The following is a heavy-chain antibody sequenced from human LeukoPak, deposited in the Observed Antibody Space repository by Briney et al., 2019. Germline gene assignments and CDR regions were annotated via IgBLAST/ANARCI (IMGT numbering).Heavy chain of an antibody. CDR3: ARVGPWVNPDYYYYMDV. CDR1: GFTFSSYG. CDR2: ISSSSSYI. J-gene: IGHJ6*03. V-gene: IGHV3-21*01. D-gene: IGHD1-14*01. Sequence: GGSLRLSCAASGFTFSSYGMSWVRQAPGKGLEWVSSISSSSSYIYYADSVKGRFTISRDNAKNSLYLQMNSLRAEDTAVYYCARVGPWVNPDYYYYMDVWGEGTTVTVSS.